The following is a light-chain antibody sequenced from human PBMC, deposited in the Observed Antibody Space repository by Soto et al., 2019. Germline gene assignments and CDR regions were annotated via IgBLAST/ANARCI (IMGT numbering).Light chain of an antibody. CDR3: QQYNKWPLT. CDR1: QSVSSN. Sequence: EIMMTQSPGTLSASRGERATLSCRASQSVSSNLAWYQQKPGQAPRLLIYAVSTRATGIPARFSGSGSGTEFTLTISSLQSEDFAVYYCQQYNKWPLTFGQGIKVELK. J-gene: IGKJ1*01. V-gene: IGKV3-15*01. CDR2: AVS.